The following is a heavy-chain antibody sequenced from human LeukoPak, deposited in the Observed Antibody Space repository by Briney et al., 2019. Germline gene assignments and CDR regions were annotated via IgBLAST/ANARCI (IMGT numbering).Heavy chain of an antibody. Sequence: GGSLRLPCAASGFTFINFEMNWVRRAPGRGREWVSAITSGSTYIYYADSMKGRFTISRDDAENSLYLQMHSLRVEDTAVYFCARGEEKATIKALDSWGQGTLVTVSS. V-gene: IGHV3-21*01. CDR2: ITSGSTYI. D-gene: IGHD5-24*01. J-gene: IGHJ4*02. CDR1: GFTFINFE. CDR3: ARGEEKATIKALDS.